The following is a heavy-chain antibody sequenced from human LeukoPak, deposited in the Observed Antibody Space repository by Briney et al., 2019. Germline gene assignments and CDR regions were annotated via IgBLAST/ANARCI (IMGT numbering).Heavy chain of an antibody. J-gene: IGHJ5*02. V-gene: IGHV4-59*01. CDR3: ARINRSYWFDP. Sequence: SETLSLTCTVSGGSISSYYWSWIRQPPGKGLEWIGYIYYSGSTNYNPSLKSRVTISVDTSKNQFSLKLSSVTAADTAVYYCARINRSYWFDPWGQGTLVTVSS. CDR1: GGSISSYY. CDR2: IYYSGST.